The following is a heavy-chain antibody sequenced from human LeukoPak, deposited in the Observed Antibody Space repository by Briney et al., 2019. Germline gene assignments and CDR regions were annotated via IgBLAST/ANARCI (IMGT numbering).Heavy chain of an antibody. CDR1: GFTFSSYS. D-gene: IGHD3-9*01. CDR3: ARDRDDILTGYPWFDP. V-gene: IGHV3-48*02. Sequence: GGSLRLSCAASGFTFSSYSMNWVRQAPGKGLEWVSYIIRSSSTIYYADSVKGRFTISRDNAKNSLYLQMNSLRDEDTAVYYCARDRDDILTGYPWFDPWGQGTLVTVSS. CDR2: IIRSSSTI. J-gene: IGHJ5*02.